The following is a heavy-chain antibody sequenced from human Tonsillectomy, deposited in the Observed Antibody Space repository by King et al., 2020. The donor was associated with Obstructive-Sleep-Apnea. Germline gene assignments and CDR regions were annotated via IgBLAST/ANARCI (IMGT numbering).Heavy chain of an antibody. D-gene: IGHD3-10*01. CDR3: ARSRSILWFGELNY. Sequence: VQLVESGGGLVQPGGSLRLSCAASGFTVSSNYMSWVRQAPGKGLEWVSVIYSGVSTYYADSWKGRFTISRDNSKNTLYLQMNSLRAEETAVYYCARSRSILWFGELNYWGQGTLVTVSS. J-gene: IGHJ4*02. V-gene: IGHV3-66*01. CDR2: IYSGVST. CDR1: GFTVSSNY.